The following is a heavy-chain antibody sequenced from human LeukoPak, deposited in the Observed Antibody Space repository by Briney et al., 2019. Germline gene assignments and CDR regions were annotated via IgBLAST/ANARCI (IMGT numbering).Heavy chain of an antibody. D-gene: IGHD4-17*01. J-gene: IGHJ4*02. Sequence: SETLSLTCTVSGGSISSYYWSWIRQPPGKGLEWIGYIYYSGSTSYNPSLKSRVTISVDTSKNQFSLKLSSVTAADTAVYYCAAQYGDYARDYWGQGTLVTVSS. CDR1: GGSISSYY. V-gene: IGHV4-59*01. CDR2: IYYSGST. CDR3: AAQYGDYARDY.